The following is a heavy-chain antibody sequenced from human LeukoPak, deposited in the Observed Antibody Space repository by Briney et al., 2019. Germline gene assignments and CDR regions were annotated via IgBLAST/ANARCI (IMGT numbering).Heavy chain of an antibody. J-gene: IGHJ4*02. CDR1: GGSLSSGCFY. D-gene: IGHD3-22*01. CDR2: IYTSGST. CDR3: ARGYYDSSGYSFDY. Sequence: KPSPTLSLNCPVSGGSLSSGCFYRSWIRQPAGKGLGWVGRIYTSGSTNYNPSLKSRVTISVDTSKNQLSLKLSSVTAADTAVYYCARGYYDSSGYSFDYWGQGTLVTVSS. V-gene: IGHV4-61*02.